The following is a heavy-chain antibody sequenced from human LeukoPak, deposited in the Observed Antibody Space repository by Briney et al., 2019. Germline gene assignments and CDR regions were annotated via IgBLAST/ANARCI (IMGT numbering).Heavy chain of an antibody. CDR1: GYTFTSYY. CDR2: INTNTGNP. Sequence: ASVKVSCKASGYTFTSYYLHWVRQAPGQGLEWMGWINTNTGNPTYAQGFTGRFVFSLDTSVSTAYLQISSLKAEDTAVYYCARKGLTTGTDYWGQGTLVTVSS. D-gene: IGHD4-17*01. J-gene: IGHJ4*02. V-gene: IGHV7-4-1*02. CDR3: ARKGLTTGTDY.